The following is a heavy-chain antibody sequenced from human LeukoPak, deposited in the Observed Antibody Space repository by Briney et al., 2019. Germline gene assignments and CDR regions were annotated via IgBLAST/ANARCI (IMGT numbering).Heavy chain of an antibody. CDR1: GFTFTTYG. J-gene: IGHJ6*04. CDR2: IGGSGTRT. V-gene: IGHV3-23*01. Sequence: GGTLRLSCSASGFTFTTYGMNWVRQAPGKGLEWVSGIGGSGTRTYYADSVKGRFTISRDNSKNTLYLQMNSLRVEDTAVYYCARGPTMKMDVWGKGTTVTVSS. CDR3: ARGPTMKMDV. D-gene: IGHD3-22*01.